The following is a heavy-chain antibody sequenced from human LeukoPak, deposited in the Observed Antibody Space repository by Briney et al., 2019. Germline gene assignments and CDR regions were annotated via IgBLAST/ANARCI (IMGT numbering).Heavy chain of an antibody. J-gene: IGHJ6*03. V-gene: IGHV3-7*01. CDR3: ARDDGYSSSFYMDV. CDR2: IKQDGSEK. D-gene: IGHD6-6*01. CDR1: GFTFSSYW. Sequence: SGGSLRLSCAASGFTFSSYWMSWVRQAPGKGLEWVANIKQDGSEKYYVDSVKGRFTISRDNAKNSLYLQMNSLRAEDTAVYYCARDDGYSSSFYMDVWGKGTTVTVSS.